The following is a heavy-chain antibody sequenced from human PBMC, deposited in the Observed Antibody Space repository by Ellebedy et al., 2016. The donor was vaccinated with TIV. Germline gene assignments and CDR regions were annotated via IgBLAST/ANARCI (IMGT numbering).Heavy chain of an antibody. CDR2: IHGDGGDT. J-gene: IGHJ4*02. CDR1: GFTFSNYW. Sequence: GGSLRLSXAASGFTFSNYWMHWVRQAPGKGLVWVSLIHGDGGDTTYADSGKGRFTISRDNAKNTLYLQMNNLRPEDTAVYYCARSSYPYYFDYWGQGTQVTVSS. V-gene: IGHV3-74*03. CDR3: ARSSYPYYFDY.